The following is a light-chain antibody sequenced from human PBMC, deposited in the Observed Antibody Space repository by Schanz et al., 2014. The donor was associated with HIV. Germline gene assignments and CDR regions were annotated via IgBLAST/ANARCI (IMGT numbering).Light chain of an antibody. CDR1: SSDIGGYNF. CDR2: DVS. J-gene: IGLJ3*02. Sequence: QSALTQPRSVSGSPGQSITISCTGTSSDIGGYNFVSWYRQHPGKAPQLMIYDVSHRPSGISSRFSGSKSGNTASLTVSGLQAEDEADYYCSSYAGSNTWAFGGGTKLTVL. CDR3: SSYAGSNTWA. V-gene: IGLV2-14*03.